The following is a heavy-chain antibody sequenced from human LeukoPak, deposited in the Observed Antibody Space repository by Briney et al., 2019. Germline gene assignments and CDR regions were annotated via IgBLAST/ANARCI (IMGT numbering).Heavy chain of an antibody. CDR3: ARWDPGVSYGHPDF. CDR2: IYSSGST. CDR1: GGSISSGSYY. V-gene: IGHV4-61*02. J-gene: IGHJ4*02. D-gene: IGHD5-18*01. Sequence: SQTLSLICTVSGGSISSGSYYWSWIRQPAGKGLEWIGRIYSSGSTDYNPSLKSRVTISVDTSKNQISLKLRSVTAADTAVYYCARWDPGVSYGHPDFWGQGTLVTVSS.